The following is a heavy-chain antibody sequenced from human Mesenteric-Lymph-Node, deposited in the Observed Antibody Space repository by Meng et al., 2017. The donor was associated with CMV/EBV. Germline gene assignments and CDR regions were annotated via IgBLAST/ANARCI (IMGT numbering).Heavy chain of an antibody. CDR1: GFTFSSYT. V-gene: IGHV3-21*01. CDR2: TSSRSSFT. CDR3: ARASSSVGAEYFQH. Sequence: GESLKISCAASGFTFSSYTMNWVRQAPGRGLEWVSSTSSRSSFTYYADSVKGRFTISRDNAKKSLYLQMNSLRAEDTAVYYCARASSSVGAEYFQHWGQGTLVTVSS. D-gene: IGHD6-13*01. J-gene: IGHJ1*01.